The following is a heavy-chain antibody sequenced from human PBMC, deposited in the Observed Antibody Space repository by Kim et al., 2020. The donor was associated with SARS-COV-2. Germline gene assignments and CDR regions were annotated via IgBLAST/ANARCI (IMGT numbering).Heavy chain of an antibody. Sequence: GGSLRLSCAASGFPFDDYAMHWVRQAPGKGLEWVSGISWNSGTIGYADSVKGRFTISRDNAKNSLYLQMNSLRTEDTALYYCAKSKSTMFQGVLYGLDV. CDR1: GFPFDDYA. J-gene: IGHJ6*01. V-gene: IGHV3-9*01. D-gene: IGHD3-10*01. CDR2: ISWNSGTI. CDR3: AKSKSTMFQGVLYGLDV.